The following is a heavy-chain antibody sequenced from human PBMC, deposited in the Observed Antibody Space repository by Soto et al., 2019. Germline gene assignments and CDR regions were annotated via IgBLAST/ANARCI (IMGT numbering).Heavy chain of an antibody. CDR2: ISSSGSTI. J-gene: IGHJ6*02. D-gene: IGHD3-3*01. CDR3: ARDGESGMDV. CDR1: GFTFSSYE. Sequence: PGGSLRLSCAASGFTFSSYEMNWVRQAPGKGLEWVSYISSSGSTIYYVDSVKGRFTISRDNAKNSLYLQMNSLRAEDTAVYYCARDGESGMDVWGQGTTVTVSS. V-gene: IGHV3-48*03.